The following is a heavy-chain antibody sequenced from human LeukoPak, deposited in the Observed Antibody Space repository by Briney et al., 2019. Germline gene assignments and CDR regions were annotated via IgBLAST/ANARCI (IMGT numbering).Heavy chain of an antibody. CDR1: GXTFSDYY. CDR3: ARVLGCSTTSCYAAYIDS. CDR2: IYYSGRT. Sequence: LRLSFAASGXTFSDYYMSWIRQPPGKGLEWIGYIYYSGRTNYNPSLKSRVTISVDTSKNQFSLKLSSVTAADTAVYYCARVLGCSTTSCYAAYIDSWGQGTLVTVSS. D-gene: IGHD2-2*01. V-gene: IGHV4-59*01. J-gene: IGHJ4*02.